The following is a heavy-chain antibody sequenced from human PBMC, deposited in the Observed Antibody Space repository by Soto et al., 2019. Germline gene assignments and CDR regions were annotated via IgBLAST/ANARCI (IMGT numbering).Heavy chain of an antibody. CDR2: IIPIFGTA. CDR1: GGTFSSYA. CDR3: ARDAYCTNGVCRPTGMDV. D-gene: IGHD2-8*01. V-gene: IGHV1-69*13. Sequence: SVKVSCKASGGTFSSYAISWVRQAPGQGLEWMGGIIPIFGTANYAQKFQGRVTITADESTSTAYMELSSLRSEDTAVYYCARDAYCTNGVCRPTGMDVWGQGTTVTASS. J-gene: IGHJ6*02.